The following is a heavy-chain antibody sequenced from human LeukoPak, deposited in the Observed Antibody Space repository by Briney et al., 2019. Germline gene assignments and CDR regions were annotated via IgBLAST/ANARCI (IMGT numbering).Heavy chain of an antibody. V-gene: IGHV3-30-3*01. Sequence: GRSLRLSCAASGFTFDDYAMHWVRQAPGKGLEWVAVISYDGSNKYYADSVKGRFTISRDNSKNTLYLQMNSLRAEDTAVYYCARDTSSSGYYFDYWGQGTLVTVSS. CDR2: ISYDGSNK. D-gene: IGHD6-13*01. CDR1: GFTFDDYA. CDR3: ARDTSSSGYYFDY. J-gene: IGHJ4*02.